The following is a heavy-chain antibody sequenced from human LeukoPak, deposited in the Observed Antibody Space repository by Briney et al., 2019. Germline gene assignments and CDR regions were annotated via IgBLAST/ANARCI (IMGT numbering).Heavy chain of an antibody. CDR1: GGSISSYY. J-gene: IGHJ4*02. Sequence: SETLSLTCTVSGGSISSYYWSWIRQPPGKGLEWIGYINYSGSTKYNPSLKSRVTISVDTSKNQFSLKVSSVTAADTAFYYSARHPSSGGLYYFDYWGQGTLVTVSS. V-gene: IGHV4-59*08. D-gene: IGHD2-15*01. CDR2: INYSGST. CDR3: ARHPSSGGLYYFDY.